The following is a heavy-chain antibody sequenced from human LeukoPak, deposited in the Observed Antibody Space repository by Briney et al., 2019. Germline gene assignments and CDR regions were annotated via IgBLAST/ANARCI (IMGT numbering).Heavy chain of an antibody. J-gene: IGHJ4*02. CDR2: ISYDGSNK. CDR1: GFTFSSYA. D-gene: IGHD3-22*01. V-gene: IGHV3-30-3*01. CDR3: ARSSIVVGFDY. Sequence: GGSLRLSCAASGFTFSSYAVHWVRQAPGKGLEWVAVISYDGSNKYYADSVKGRFTISRDNSKNTLYLQMNSLRAEDTAVYYCARSSIVVGFDYWGQGTLVAVSS.